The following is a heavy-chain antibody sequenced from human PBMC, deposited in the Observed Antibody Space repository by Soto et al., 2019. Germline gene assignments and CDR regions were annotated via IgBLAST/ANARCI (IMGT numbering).Heavy chain of an antibody. CDR1: GFTFSKYY. CDR2: TNPSGRTT. D-gene: IGHD6-13*01. V-gene: IGHV1-46*01. J-gene: IGHJ5*02. Sequence: ASVKGSCKTSGFTFSKYYMHWLRQVPGQGLEWVGVTNPSGRTTSYAQKLQGRVTMTTDTSTSTAYMELRSLRSDDTAVYYCARDAEAAAGTEYNWFDPWGQGTLITVSS. CDR3: ARDAEAAAGTEYNWFDP.